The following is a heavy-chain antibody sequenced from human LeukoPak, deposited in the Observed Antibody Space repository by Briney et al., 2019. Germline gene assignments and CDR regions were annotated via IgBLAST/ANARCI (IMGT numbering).Heavy chain of an antibody. Sequence: SETLSLTCTVSGYSISSGYYWGWIRQPPGKGLEWIGSIYHSGSTYYNPSLKSRVTISLDPSKNQFSLKLTSVAAADTALYHCARVHYYDASDYSTSNWFDPWGQGTLVTVSS. V-gene: IGHV4-38-2*02. J-gene: IGHJ5*02. CDR2: IYHSGST. D-gene: IGHD3-22*01. CDR1: GYSISSGYY. CDR3: ARVHYYDASDYSTSNWFDP.